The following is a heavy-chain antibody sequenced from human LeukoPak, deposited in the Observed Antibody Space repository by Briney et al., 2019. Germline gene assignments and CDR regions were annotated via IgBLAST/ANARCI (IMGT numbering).Heavy chain of an antibody. Sequence: SETLSLTCAVYGGSFSGYYWSWIRQPPGKGLEWIGEINQSGSTNYNPSLKSRVTISVDTSKNQFSLKLSSVTAADTAVYYCARQNVARIQLWLRSNWFDPWGQGTLVTVSS. D-gene: IGHD5-18*01. CDR3: ARQNVARIQLWLRSNWFDP. CDR1: GGSFSGYY. V-gene: IGHV4-34*01. J-gene: IGHJ5*02. CDR2: INQSGST.